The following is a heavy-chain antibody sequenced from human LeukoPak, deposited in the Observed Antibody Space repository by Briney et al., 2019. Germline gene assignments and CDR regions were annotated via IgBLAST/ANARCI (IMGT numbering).Heavy chain of an antibody. Sequence: GGSLRLSCAASGFTFSSYWMSWGRQAPGKGLGWVANIKKDGSEKYYVDSVKGRFTISRDNAKNSLYLQMNSLRAEDTAVYYCAAGGRGYYGYMDVWGKGTTVTVS. D-gene: IGHD3-22*01. CDR2: IKKDGSEK. CDR1: GFTFSSYW. CDR3: AAGGRGYYGYMDV. V-gene: IGHV3-7*01. J-gene: IGHJ6*03.